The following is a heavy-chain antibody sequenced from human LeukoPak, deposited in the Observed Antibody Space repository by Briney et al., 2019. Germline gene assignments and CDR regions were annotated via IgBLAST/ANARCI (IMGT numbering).Heavy chain of an antibody. J-gene: IGHJ4*02. CDR1: GYPFTGYY. D-gene: IGHD3-22*01. Sequence: EASVTVSCKASGYPFTGYYMHWVRQAPGPGLEWLGSVNPNGGATKYAQKFQGRVTMTRDTSTSTVYMELSSLRSEDTAVYYCARDQYYYDSSGYYYDYWGQGTLVTVSS. CDR3: ARDQYYYDSSGYYYDY. V-gene: IGHV1-2*02. CDR2: VNPNGGAT.